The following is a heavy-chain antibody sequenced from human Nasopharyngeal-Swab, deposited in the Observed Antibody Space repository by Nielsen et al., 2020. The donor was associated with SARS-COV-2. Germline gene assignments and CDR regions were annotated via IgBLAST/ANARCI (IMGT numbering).Heavy chain of an antibody. CDR3: ARSRGNTIFGVVINEFGWFDP. J-gene: IGHJ5*02. D-gene: IGHD3-3*01. CDR2: INAGNGNT. V-gene: IGHV1-3*01. Sequence: WVRQAPGQRLEWMGWINAGNGNTKYSQKLQGRVTITRDTSASTAYMELSSLRSEDTAVYYCARSRGNTIFGVVINEFGWFDPWGQGTLVTVSS.